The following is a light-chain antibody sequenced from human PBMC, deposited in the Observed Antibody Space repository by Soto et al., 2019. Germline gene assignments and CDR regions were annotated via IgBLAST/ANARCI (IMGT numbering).Light chain of an antibody. CDR2: DVS. CDR1: SSDVGGYNY. V-gene: IGLV2-11*01. J-gene: IGLJ1*01. Sequence: QSALTQPRSVSGSPGQSVTISCTGTSSDVGGYNYVSWYQQHPGKAPKLMIYDVSKRPSGVPDRFSGSKSGNTASLTISGLQAEDEPDYHCCSYAGSYTYVFGTGTKVTVL. CDR3: CSYAGSYTYV.